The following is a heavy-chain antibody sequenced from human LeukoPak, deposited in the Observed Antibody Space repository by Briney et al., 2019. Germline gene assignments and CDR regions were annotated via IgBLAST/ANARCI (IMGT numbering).Heavy chain of an antibody. CDR1: GGTFSSYA. V-gene: IGHV1-18*01. CDR2: ISAYNGNT. Sequence: ASVKVSCKASGGTFSSYAISWVRQAPGQGLEWMGWISAYNGNTNYAQKLQGRVTMTTDTSTSTAYMELRSLRSDDTAVYYCARDRRVYYDSSGYYGFDYWGQGTLVTVSS. CDR3: ARDRRVYYDSSGYYGFDY. D-gene: IGHD3-22*01. J-gene: IGHJ4*02.